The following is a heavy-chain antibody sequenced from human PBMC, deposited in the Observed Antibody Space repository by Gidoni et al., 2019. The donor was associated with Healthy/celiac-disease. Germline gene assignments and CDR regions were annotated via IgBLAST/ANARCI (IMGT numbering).Heavy chain of an antibody. Sequence: QVQLVQSGAEVKKPGASVTVSCKASGYTFTSYYMHWVRQAPGQGLEWMGIINPSGGSTSYAQKFQGRVTMTRDTSTSTVYMELSSLRSEDTAVYYCARDGVVVEAFDIWGQGTMVTVSS. CDR1: GYTFTSYY. CDR2: INPSGGST. D-gene: IGHD2-21*01. CDR3: ARDGVVVEAFDI. J-gene: IGHJ3*02. V-gene: IGHV1-46*03.